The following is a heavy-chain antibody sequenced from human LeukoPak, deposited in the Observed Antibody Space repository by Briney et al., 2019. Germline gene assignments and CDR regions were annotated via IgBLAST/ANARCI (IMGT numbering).Heavy chain of an antibody. V-gene: IGHV1-18*01. J-gene: IGHJ4*02. CDR2: ISAYNGNT. CDR1: GYTFTSYG. D-gene: IGHD3-22*01. CDR3: ATFAMIGD. Sequence: ASVKVSCKASGYTFTSYGISWVRQAPGQGLEWMGWISAYNGNTNYAQKFQGRVTMTEDTSTDTAYMELSSLRSEDTAVYYCATFAMIGDWGQGTLVTVSS.